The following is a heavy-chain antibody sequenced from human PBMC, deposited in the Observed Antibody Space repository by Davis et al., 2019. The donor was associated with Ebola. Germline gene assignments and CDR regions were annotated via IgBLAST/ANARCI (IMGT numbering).Heavy chain of an antibody. Sequence: GESLKISCAASGFTFSDYYMSWIRQAPGKGLEWVSYFSSSNSYTKYADSVKGRFTISRDNAKNSLYLQMTSLRAEDTAVYYCARISAVGVQGWFDPWGQGTLVTVSS. CDR3: ARISAVGVQGWFDP. CDR2: FSSSNSYT. J-gene: IGHJ5*02. CDR1: GFTFSDYY. V-gene: IGHV3-11*06. D-gene: IGHD3-3*01.